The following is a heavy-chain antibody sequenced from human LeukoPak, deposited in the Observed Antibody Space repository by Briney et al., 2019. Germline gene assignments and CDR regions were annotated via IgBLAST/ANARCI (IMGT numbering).Heavy chain of an antibody. CDR2: INHSGST. D-gene: IGHD6-19*01. CDR3: ARGRLAVAGNYYYYGMDD. Sequence: PSETLSLTCAVYGGSFSGYYWSWIRQPPGKGLEWIGEINHSGSTNYNPSLKSRVTISVDTSKNQFSLKLSSVTAADTAVYYCARGRLAVAGNYYYYGMDDWGQGTTVTVSS. CDR1: GGSFSGYY. V-gene: IGHV4-34*01. J-gene: IGHJ6*02.